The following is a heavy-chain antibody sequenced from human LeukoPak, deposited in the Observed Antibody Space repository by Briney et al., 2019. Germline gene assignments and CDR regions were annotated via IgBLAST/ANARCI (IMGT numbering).Heavy chain of an antibody. D-gene: IGHD1-26*01. V-gene: IGHV1-18*01. J-gene: IGHJ6*03. CDR1: GYTFTSYG. CDR2: ISTYNGDT. CDR3: ATVPQLVGATDYYYMDV. Sequence: ASVKVSCKASGYTFTSYGISWVRQAPGQGLEWMGWISTYNGDTDYTQKLQGRVTMTTETSTSTAYMELRSLRSDDTAVYYCATVPQLVGATDYYYMDVWGKGTTVTVSS.